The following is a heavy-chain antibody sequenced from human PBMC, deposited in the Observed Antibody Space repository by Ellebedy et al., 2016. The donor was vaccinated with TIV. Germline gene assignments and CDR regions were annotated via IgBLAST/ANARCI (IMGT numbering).Heavy chain of an antibody. D-gene: IGHD6-6*01. CDR2: ISSSSSYI. CDR3: TKDRRDQLVAPSDD. CDR1: GFTFSSYS. J-gene: IGHJ4*02. V-gene: IGHV3-21*04. Sequence: GESLKISXAASGFTFSSYSMNWVRQAPGKGLEWVSSISSSSSYIYYADSVKGRFTISRDNAKNSLYLQMNSLRPDDTAFYYCTKDRRDQLVAPSDDWGQGTLVIVSS.